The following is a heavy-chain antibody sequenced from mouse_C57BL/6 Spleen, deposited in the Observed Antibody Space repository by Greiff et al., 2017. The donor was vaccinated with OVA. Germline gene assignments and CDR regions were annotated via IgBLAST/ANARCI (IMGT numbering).Heavy chain of an antibody. Sequence: EVKLVESGGGLVKPGGSLKLSCAASGFTFSSYAMSWVRQTPEKRLEWVATISDGGSYTYYPDNVKGRFTISRDNAKNNLYLQMSHLKSEDTAMYYCARGDYDYDGYFDDWGQGTTLTVSS. D-gene: IGHD2-4*01. CDR2: ISDGGSYT. J-gene: IGHJ2*01. V-gene: IGHV5-4*03. CDR1: GFTFSSYA. CDR3: ARGDYDYDGYFDD.